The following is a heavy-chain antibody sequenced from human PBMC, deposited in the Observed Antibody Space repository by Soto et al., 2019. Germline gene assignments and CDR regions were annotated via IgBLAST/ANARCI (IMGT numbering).Heavy chain of an antibody. CDR3: AGLRGYAGSPIDY. D-gene: IGHD2-15*01. J-gene: IGHJ4*02. CDR1: GGSIISGY. CDR2: ISHSGNT. V-gene: IGHV4-59*01. Sequence: SETLSLTCTVPGGSIISGYWSWIRQPPGKGLEWIGYISHSGNTNYNPSVKSRVTLSVDTPKNQFSLRLSSVTTADTAVYYCAGLRGYAGSPIDYWGQGTLVTVSS.